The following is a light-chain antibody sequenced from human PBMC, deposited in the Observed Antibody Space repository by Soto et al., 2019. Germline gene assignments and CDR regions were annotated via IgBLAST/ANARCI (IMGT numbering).Light chain of an antibody. J-gene: IGKJ1*01. V-gene: IGKV1-5*01. CDR1: QSPTTW. CDR3: QQSTYY. Sequence: DVRMTQSPSTLSASVGDRVTITCRAGQSPTTWLDWYQQKPRKAPRLLIYDVSTLESGVPSRFSGSGSGTEFTLTISSRQPDDFATYYCQQSTYYFGQGTTVEIK. CDR2: DVS.